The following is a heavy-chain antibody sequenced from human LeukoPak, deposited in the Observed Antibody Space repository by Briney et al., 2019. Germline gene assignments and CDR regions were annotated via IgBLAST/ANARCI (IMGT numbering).Heavy chain of an antibody. CDR2: IYYSGST. D-gene: IGHD1-7*01. J-gene: IGHJ4*02. CDR3: ARRGWNYGEYYFDY. V-gene: IGHV4-59*01. CDR1: GGSISSYY. Sequence: SETLSLTCTVSGGSISSYYWSWIRQPPGKGLEWIGYIYYSGSTNYNPSLKSRVTISVDTYKNQFSLKLSSVTAADTAVYYCARRGWNYGEYYFDYWGQGTLVTVSS.